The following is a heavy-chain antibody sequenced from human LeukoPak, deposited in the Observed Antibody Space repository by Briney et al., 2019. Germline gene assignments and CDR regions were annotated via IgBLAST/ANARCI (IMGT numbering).Heavy chain of an antibody. CDR3: SRSPEWHWLSHFDF. CDR1: GFTLRSSG. D-gene: IGHD6-19*01. V-gene: IGHV3-30*03. CDR2: LSFDGTST. Sequence: QPGGSLRLSCAASGFTLRSSGMHWVRQFPGQALEWVATLSFDGTSTYYADSVKGRFTISRDTSNDTLWLQMNSLRPEDTARYHCSRSPEWHWLSHFDFWGLGTLVTVSS. J-gene: IGHJ4*02.